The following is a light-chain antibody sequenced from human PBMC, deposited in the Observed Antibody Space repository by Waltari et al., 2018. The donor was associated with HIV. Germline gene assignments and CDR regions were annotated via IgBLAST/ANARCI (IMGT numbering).Light chain of an antibody. CDR3: ATWTDSLSGVV. Sequence: QSVLTQSPSASGTPGQRVTISCSGSSCNIGSNYVYWYQQLPGTAPKLLLYRNNQRPSGVPDRFSGSKSGTSASLAISGLRSEDEAHYYCATWTDSLSGVVFGGGTKLRVL. J-gene: IGLJ2*01. V-gene: IGLV1-47*01. CDR2: RNN. CDR1: SCNIGSNY.